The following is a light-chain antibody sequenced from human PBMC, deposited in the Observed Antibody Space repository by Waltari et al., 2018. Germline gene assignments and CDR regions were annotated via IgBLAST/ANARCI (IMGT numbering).Light chain of an antibody. CDR1: SSDVGRYEY. CDR2: DVS. CDR3: CSYTTTDTYV. V-gene: IGLV2-14*03. J-gene: IGLJ1*01. Sequence: SALPQPASVSGSPGQSITIYCTGTSSDVGRYEYVSWYQQHPGKAPKLIIYDVSKRPSGVSNRFSGSTSGYTASLTISGLQSEDEADYYSCSYTTTDTYVFGSGTKVTVL.